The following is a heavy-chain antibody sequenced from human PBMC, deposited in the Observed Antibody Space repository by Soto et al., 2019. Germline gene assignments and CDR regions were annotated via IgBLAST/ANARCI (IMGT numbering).Heavy chain of an antibody. J-gene: IGHJ6*02. CDR3: ARARAEMATIRAPMDV. V-gene: IGHV1-69*13. CDR1: GGTFSSYA. D-gene: IGHD5-12*01. Sequence: SVKVSCKASGGTFSSYAISWVRQAPGQGLEWMGGIIPIFGTANYAQKFQGRVTITADESTSTAYMELSSLRSEDTAVYYCARARAEMATIRAPMDVWGQGTTVTVSS. CDR2: IIPIFGTA.